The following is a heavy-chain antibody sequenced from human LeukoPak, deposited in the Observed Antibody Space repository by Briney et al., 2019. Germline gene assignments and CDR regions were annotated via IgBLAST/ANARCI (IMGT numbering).Heavy chain of an antibody. CDR3: ARRNEDLIAAAGSDAFDI. J-gene: IGHJ3*02. V-gene: IGHV4-39*01. D-gene: IGHD6-13*01. Sequence: SETLSLTCTVSGGSISCSSYYWGWIRQPPGKGLEWIGSIYYSGSTYYNPSLKSRVTISVDTSKNQFSLKLSSVTAADTAVYYRARRNEDLIAAAGSDAFDIWGQGTMVTVSS. CDR1: GGSISCSSYY. CDR2: IYYSGST.